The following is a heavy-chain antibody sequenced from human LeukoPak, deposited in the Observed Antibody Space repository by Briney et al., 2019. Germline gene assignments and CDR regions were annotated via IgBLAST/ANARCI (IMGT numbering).Heavy chain of an antibody. CDR2: TSGDGITT. CDR3: ARDHVYGGADY. Sequence: PGGSLRLSCAASGFTFHNYAIHWVGQAPGKGLEWVSLTSGDGITTYFADSVKGRFTISRDNSKSSLFLQMNSLRTEDTALYYCARDHVYGGADYWGQGTLVTVSS. V-gene: IGHV3-43*02. J-gene: IGHJ4*02. D-gene: IGHD5/OR15-5a*01. CDR1: GFTFHNYA.